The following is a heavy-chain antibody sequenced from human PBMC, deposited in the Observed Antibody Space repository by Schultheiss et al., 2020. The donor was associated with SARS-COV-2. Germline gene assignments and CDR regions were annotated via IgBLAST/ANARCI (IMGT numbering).Heavy chain of an antibody. CDR3: ARRYCSGTSCYTARWYYYMDV. V-gene: IGHV4-34*01. J-gene: IGHJ6*03. D-gene: IGHD2-2*02. Sequence: GSLRLSCAASGFTFSSYAMSWVRQAPGKGLEWIGEINHSGSTNFNPSLKSRVTISVDTSKNQFSLKLSSVTPADTAVYYCARRYCSGTSCYTARWYYYMDVWGKGTTVTVSS. CDR1: GFTFSSYA. CDR2: INHSGST.